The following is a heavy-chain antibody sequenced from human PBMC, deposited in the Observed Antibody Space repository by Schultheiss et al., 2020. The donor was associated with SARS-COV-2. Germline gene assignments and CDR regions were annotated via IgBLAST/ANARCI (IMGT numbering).Heavy chain of an antibody. D-gene: IGHD1-20*01. Sequence: GGSLRLSCAASGFIFSTYAMHWVRQAPGKGLEWVAVISYDGSNEYHADSVKGRFTISRDNSKNTLYLQMNSLRAEDTAVYYCAKDSQGITGLYYYYGMDVWGQGTTVTVSS. CDR1: GFIFSTYA. V-gene: IGHV3-30-3*01. J-gene: IGHJ6*02. CDR2: ISYDGSNE. CDR3: AKDSQGITGLYYYYGMDV.